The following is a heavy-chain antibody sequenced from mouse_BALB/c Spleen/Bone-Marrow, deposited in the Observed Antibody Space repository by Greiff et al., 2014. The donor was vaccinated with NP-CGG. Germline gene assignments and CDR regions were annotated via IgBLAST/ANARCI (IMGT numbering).Heavy chain of an antibody. CDR3: AREGYYYGSSTYYAMDY. CDR2: IYPGDGDT. V-gene: IGHV1-87*01. J-gene: IGHJ4*01. D-gene: IGHD1-1*01. Sequence: QVQLQQSGAELARPGASVKLSCKASGYTFTSYWMQWVKQRPGQGLEWIGAIYPGDGDTRYTQKFKGKATLTANKSSSTAYMQLSSVASEDSAVYYWAREGYYYGSSTYYAMDYWGQGTSVTVSS. CDR1: GYTFTSYW.